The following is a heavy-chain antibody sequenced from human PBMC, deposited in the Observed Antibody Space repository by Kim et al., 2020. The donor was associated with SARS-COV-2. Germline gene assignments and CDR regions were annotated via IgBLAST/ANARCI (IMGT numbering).Heavy chain of an antibody. Sequence: GESLKISCKGSGYSFTSYWISWVRQMPGKGLEWMGRIDPSDSYTNYSPSFQGHVTISADKSISTAYLQWSSLKASDTAMYYCARRVLSSWKLGADFDYWGQGTLVTVSS. J-gene: IGHJ4*02. CDR2: IDPSDSYT. CDR1: GYSFTSYW. V-gene: IGHV5-10-1*01. CDR3: ARRVLSSWKLGADFDY. D-gene: IGHD6-13*01.